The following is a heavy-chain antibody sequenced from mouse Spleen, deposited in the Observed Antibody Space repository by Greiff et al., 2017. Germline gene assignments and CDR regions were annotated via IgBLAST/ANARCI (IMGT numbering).Heavy chain of an antibody. D-gene: IGHD2-1*01. CDR3: ARQAGYYGNYVRAMDY. J-gene: IGHJ4*01. CDR1: GFTFSSYA. V-gene: IGHV5-9-3*01. CDR2: ISSGGGNT. Sequence: EVQVVESGGGLVKLGGSLKLSCAASGFTFSSYAMSWVRQTPEKRLEWVATISSGGGNTYYPDSVKGRFTISRDNAKNTLYLQMSSLKSEDTAMYYCARQAGYYGNYVRAMDYWGQGTSVTVSS.